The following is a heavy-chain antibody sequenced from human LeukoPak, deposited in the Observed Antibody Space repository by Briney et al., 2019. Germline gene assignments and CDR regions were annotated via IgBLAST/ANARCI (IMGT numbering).Heavy chain of an antibody. Sequence: ASVKVSCTASGYTFTSYYMHWVRQAPGQGLEWMGIINPSGGSTSYAQKFQGRVTMTRDTSTSTVYMELSSLRSEDTAVYYCARNTIFGVVISAGWFDPWGQGTLVTVSS. CDR2: INPSGGST. CDR3: ARNTIFGVVISAGWFDP. V-gene: IGHV1-46*01. J-gene: IGHJ5*02. D-gene: IGHD3-3*01. CDR1: GYTFTSYY.